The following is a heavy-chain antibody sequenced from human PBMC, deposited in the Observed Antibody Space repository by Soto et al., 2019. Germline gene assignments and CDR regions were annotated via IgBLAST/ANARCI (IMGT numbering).Heavy chain of an antibody. CDR2: IFYSGST. Sequence: TLSLTCTVSGDSMNSGDYYWSWIRQPPGKGLEWIGYIFYSGSTYYNPSLKSRVTISGDMSKNQFSLNLRSVTAADTAVYFCARDWVHERWLDPWGQGALVTVSS. V-gene: IGHV4-30-4*01. CDR3: ARDWVHERWLDP. CDR1: GDSMNSGDYY. J-gene: IGHJ5*02. D-gene: IGHD1-1*01.